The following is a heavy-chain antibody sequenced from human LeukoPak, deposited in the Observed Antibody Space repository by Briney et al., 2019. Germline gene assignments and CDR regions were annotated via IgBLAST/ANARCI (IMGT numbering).Heavy chain of an antibody. Sequence: ASVKVSCKASGYTFTGYYMHWVRQAPGQGLEWMGWINPNSGGTNYAQKFQGRVTMTRDTSITTTYMELSRLSSDDTAVYYCARVHCSGDSCYFFWLDPWGQGTLVTVSS. CDR3: ARVHCSGDSCYFFWLDP. CDR1: GYTFTGYY. D-gene: IGHD2-15*01. J-gene: IGHJ5*02. V-gene: IGHV1-2*02. CDR2: INPNSGGT.